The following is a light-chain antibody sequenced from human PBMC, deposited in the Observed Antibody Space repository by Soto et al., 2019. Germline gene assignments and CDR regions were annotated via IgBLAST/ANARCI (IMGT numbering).Light chain of an antibody. CDR3: QQYNNWRPLT. Sequence: MMMTQSQATLSVSPGERVTVSCRTSHSVNSHVAWYQQKPGQAPRLLIYGASTRATGIPARFSGSGSGTEFTLTISSLQSEDFAVYYCQQYNNWRPLTFGGGTKVDI. CDR2: GAS. J-gene: IGKJ4*01. V-gene: IGKV3-15*01. CDR1: HSVNSH.